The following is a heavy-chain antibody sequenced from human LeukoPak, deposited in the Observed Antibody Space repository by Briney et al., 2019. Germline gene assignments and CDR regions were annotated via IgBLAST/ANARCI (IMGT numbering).Heavy chain of an antibody. Sequence: KPSETLSLTCTVSGGSISSYYWGWIRQPPGKGLEWIGSIYYSGSTYYNPSLKSRVTISVDTSKNQFSLKLSSVTAADTAVYYCARDGLLWFGESLGDAFDIWGQGTMVTVSS. CDR1: GGSISSYY. J-gene: IGHJ3*02. V-gene: IGHV4-39*07. CDR3: ARDGLLWFGESLGDAFDI. CDR2: IYYSGST. D-gene: IGHD3-10*01.